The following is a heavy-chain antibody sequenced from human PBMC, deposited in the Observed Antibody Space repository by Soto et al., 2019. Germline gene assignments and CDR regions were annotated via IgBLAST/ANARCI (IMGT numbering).Heavy chain of an antibody. Sequence: EVQLLASGGGLIQPGGSLRLSCAVSGFTVSSNYMNWARQAPGKGLEWVSVIYSGGSAFYADSVKGRFTISRDNSKKTLYLQMNSLKAEDTAEYYCAGGDPFTPGTFAYWGQGTLVTVFS. CDR3: AGGDPFTPGTFAY. D-gene: IGHD2-15*01. CDR1: GFTVSSNY. J-gene: IGHJ4*02. V-gene: IGHV3-53*01. CDR2: IYSGGSA.